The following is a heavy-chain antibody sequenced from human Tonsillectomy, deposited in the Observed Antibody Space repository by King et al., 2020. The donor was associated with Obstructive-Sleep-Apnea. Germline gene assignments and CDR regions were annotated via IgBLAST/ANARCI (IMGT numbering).Heavy chain of an antibody. CDR1: GFTFSSYW. V-gene: IGHV3-7*01. CDR3: ARDASHCSGGGCYFPDYYFDY. Sequence: VQLVESGGGLVQPGGSLRLSCAASGFTFSSYWMSWVRQDPGKGLEWVANIKHDGSEKYFVDSVKGRFTISTDNAKNSLYLQMNSLRAEDTAVYYCARDASHCSGGGCYFPDYYFDYWGQGTLVTASA. J-gene: IGHJ4*02. CDR2: IKHDGSEK. D-gene: IGHD2-15*01.